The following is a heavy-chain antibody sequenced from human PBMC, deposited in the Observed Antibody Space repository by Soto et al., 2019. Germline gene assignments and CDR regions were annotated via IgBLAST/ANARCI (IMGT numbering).Heavy chain of an antibody. J-gene: IGHJ4*02. V-gene: IGHV4-30-2*01. CDR2: IYHSGST. D-gene: IGHD6-6*01. CDR3: ARGDAHSGADRRSSEFEN. CDR1: GGSISSGGYS. Sequence: PSETLSLTCAVSGGSISSGGYSWGWIRQPPGKVLECIGYIYHSGSTYYNPSLKSRVTISVDRSKNQFSLKLSSVTAADTAVYYGARGDAHSGADRRSSEFENWGLVTRVTV.